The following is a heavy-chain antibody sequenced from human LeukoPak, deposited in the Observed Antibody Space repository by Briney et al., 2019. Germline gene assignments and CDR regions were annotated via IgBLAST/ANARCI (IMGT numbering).Heavy chain of an antibody. CDR3: ARQYSSGWYRLPYYFDY. CDR1: GYSISSGDY. Sequence: SETLSLTCAVSGYSISSGDYWGWIRQPPGKGLEWIGSIYHSGSTYYNPSLKSRVTISVDTSKNQFSLKLSSVTAADTAVYYCARQYSSGWYRLPYYFDYWGQGTLVTVSS. V-gene: IGHV4-38-2*01. CDR2: IYHSGST. J-gene: IGHJ4*02. D-gene: IGHD6-19*01.